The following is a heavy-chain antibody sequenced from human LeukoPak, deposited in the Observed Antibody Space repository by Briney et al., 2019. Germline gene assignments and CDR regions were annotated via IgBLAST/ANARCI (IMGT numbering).Heavy chain of an antibody. J-gene: IGHJ4*02. CDR2: IYTSGST. D-gene: IGHD3-22*01. CDR3: AREAYYDSSGYYQRVFDY. CDR1: GGSISSYY. Sequence: SETLSLTCTVSGGSISSYYWSWIRQPAGKGLEWIGRIYTSGSTNYNPSLKSGVTISVDKSKNQFSLKLSSVTAADTAVYYCAREAYYDSSGYYQRVFDYWGQGTLVTVSS. V-gene: IGHV4-4*07.